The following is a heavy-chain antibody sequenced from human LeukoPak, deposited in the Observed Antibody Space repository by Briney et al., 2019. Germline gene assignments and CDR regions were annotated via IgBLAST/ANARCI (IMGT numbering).Heavy chain of an antibody. CDR1: GFTFSSYE. D-gene: IGHD3-10*02. J-gene: IGHJ6*04. Sequence: GGSLRLSCAASGFTFSSYEMNWVRQAPAKGLERVSYISSSGSTIYYADSVKGRFTISRDSAKNSLYLQMNSLRAEDTAVYYCAELGITMIGGVWGKGTTVTISS. V-gene: IGHV3-48*03. CDR3: AELGITMIGGV. CDR2: ISSSGSTI.